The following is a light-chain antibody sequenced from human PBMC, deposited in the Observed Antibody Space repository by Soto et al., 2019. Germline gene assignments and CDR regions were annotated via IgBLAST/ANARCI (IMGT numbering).Light chain of an antibody. CDR1: QSITSNY. Sequence: EIVLTQSPGTLSLSPGERATLSCRASQSITSNYVAWYQQKPGQAPRLLIFAASRRATGIPDRFSGGGSGTDFTLTIRRLEPEDFAVYYCQQYRSPPRAFGQGTKVESK. CDR2: AAS. V-gene: IGKV3-20*01. J-gene: IGKJ1*01. CDR3: QQYRSPPRA.